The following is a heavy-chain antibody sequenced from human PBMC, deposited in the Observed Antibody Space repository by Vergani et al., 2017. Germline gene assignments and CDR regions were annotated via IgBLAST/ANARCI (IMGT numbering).Heavy chain of an antibody. Sequence: QVQLVQSGAEVKKPGASVKVSCKASGYTFTSYYMHWVRQAPGQGLEWMGIINPSGGSTSYAQKFQGRVTMTRDTSTSTVYMELSSLRYEDTAVYYCARVAYYYDSSGYWAFDIWGQGTMVTVSS. D-gene: IGHD3-22*01. J-gene: IGHJ3*02. CDR3: ARVAYYYDSSGYWAFDI. CDR1: GYTFTSYY. V-gene: IGHV1-46*03. CDR2: INPSGGST.